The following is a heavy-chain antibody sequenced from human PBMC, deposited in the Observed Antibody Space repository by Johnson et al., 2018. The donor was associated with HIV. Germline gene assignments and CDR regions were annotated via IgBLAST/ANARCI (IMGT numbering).Heavy chain of an antibody. CDR1: GFTFSSSW. V-gene: IGHV3-15*01. J-gene: IGHJ3*02. CDR2: IKSKTDGGTT. CDR3: ASADTFDI. Sequence: VQLVESGGGLVQPGGSLRLSCAASGFTFSSSWMSWVRQAPGKGLEWVGRIKSKTDGGTTDYAAPVKGRFTISRDDSKNTLYLQMNSLRAEDTAVYYCASADTFDIWGQGTMVTVSS.